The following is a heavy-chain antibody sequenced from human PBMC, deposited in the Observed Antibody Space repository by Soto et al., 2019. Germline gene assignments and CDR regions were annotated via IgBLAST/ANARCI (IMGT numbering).Heavy chain of an antibody. V-gene: IGHV3-23*01. CDR3: AKDGVQLWLRPFDY. Sequence: HPGGSLRLSCAASGFTFSSYAMSWVRQAPGKGLEWVSAISGSGGSTYYADSVKGRFTISRDNSKNTLYLQMNSLRAEDTAVYYCAKDGVQLWLRPFDYWGQGTLVTVSS. D-gene: IGHD5-18*01. CDR1: GFTFSSYA. CDR2: ISGSGGST. J-gene: IGHJ4*02.